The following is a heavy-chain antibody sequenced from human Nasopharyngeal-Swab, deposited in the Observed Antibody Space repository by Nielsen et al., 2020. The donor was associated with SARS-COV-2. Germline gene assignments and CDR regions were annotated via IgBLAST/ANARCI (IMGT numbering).Heavy chain of an antibody. CDR2: IYYSGST. V-gene: IGHV4-39*01. D-gene: IGHD6-19*01. J-gene: IGHJ4*02. Sequence: WIRQPPGKGLEWIGSIYYSGSTYHNPSLKSRVTISVDTSKNQFSLKLSSVTAADTAVYYCATRQRPSYSSGWYQQITDYWGQGTLVTVSS. CDR3: ATRQRPSYSSGWYQQITDY.